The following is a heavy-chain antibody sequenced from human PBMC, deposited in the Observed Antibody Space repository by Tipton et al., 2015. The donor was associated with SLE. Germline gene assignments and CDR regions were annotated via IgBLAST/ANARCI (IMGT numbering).Heavy chain of an antibody. Sequence: TLSLTCAVYGGSISSSSSYYWAWIRQPPGKGVEWIGEINHRGSTNYNPSLKSRVTISVDTSKNQFSLKLTSVTAADTAVYYCARDMYTGSKYGVGSFIDYWGQGTLVIVSS. V-gene: IGHV4-39*07. CDR3: ARDMYTGSKYGVGSFIDY. D-gene: IGHD1-26*01. CDR2: INHRGST. CDR1: GGSISSSSSYY. J-gene: IGHJ4*02.